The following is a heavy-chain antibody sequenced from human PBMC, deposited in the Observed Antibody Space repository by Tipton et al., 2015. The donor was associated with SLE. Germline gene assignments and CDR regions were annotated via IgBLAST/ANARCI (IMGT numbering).Heavy chain of an antibody. J-gene: IGHJ6*02. Sequence: TLSLTCTVSGGSISSSSYYWGWIRQPPGKGLEWIGSIYYSGSTYYNPSLKSRVTISVDTSKNQFSLKLSSVTAADTPVYYCARAKTATTYYYYYYGMDVWGQGTTATVSS. CDR3: ARAKTATTYYYYYYGMDV. CDR1: GGSISSSSYY. CDR2: IYYSGST. V-gene: IGHV4-39*07. D-gene: IGHD1-7*01.